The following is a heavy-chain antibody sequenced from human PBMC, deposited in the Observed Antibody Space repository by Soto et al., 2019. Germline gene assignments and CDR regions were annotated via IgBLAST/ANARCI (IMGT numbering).Heavy chain of an antibody. D-gene: IGHD6-19*01. V-gene: IGHV3-30-3*01. J-gene: IGHJ4*02. CDR3: ARDRGRGWVIDY. CDR2: ISYDGSNK. CDR1: GFTFSSYA. Sequence: QVQLVESGGGVVQPGRSLRLSCAASGFTFSSYAMHWVRQAPGKGLEWVAVISYDGSNKYYADSVKGRFTISRDNSKNTLYRQMNSLRAEDTAVYYCARDRGRGWVIDYWGQGTLVTVSS.